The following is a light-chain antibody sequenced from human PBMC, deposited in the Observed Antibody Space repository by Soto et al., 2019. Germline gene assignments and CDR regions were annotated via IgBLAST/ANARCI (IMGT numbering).Light chain of an antibody. V-gene: IGKV3-11*01. CDR2: DAS. Sequence: EIVLTQSPAMLSLSPGERATLSCRASQSVGSSLAWYQQKPGQAPRLLVYDASNRANGIPARFSGSGSGTDFSLTISSLEPEDFAVYYCQQRSNWPRTFGQGKRVE. J-gene: IGKJ1*01. CDR1: QSVGSS. CDR3: QQRSNWPRT.